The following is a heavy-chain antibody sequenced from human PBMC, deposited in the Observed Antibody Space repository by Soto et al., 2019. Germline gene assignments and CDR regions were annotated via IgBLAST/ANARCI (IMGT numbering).Heavy chain of an antibody. CDR1: GFTFSSYA. Sequence: PGGSLRLSCAASGFTFSSYAMHWVRQAPGKGLEWVAVISYDGSNKYYADSVKGRFTISRDNSKNTLYLQMNSLRAEDTAVYYCARDFSPITMIVAGAFDIWGQGTMVTVSS. J-gene: IGHJ3*02. V-gene: IGHV3-30-3*01. CDR3: ARDFSPITMIVAGAFDI. CDR2: ISYDGSNK. D-gene: IGHD3-22*01.